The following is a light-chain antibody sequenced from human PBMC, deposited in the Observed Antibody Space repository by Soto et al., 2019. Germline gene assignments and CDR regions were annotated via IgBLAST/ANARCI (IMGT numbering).Light chain of an antibody. Sequence: DIQMTQSPSSLSASVGDRVTITCRASQSISIYVNWYQQKPGKAPKLLIYAASNLQSGVPSRFSGSGSGTDVTLAISSLQPEDFETYYCQQSYSNLGRTFGGGTKVEIK. J-gene: IGKJ4*01. CDR2: AAS. CDR1: QSISIY. V-gene: IGKV1-39*01. CDR3: QQSYSNLGRT.